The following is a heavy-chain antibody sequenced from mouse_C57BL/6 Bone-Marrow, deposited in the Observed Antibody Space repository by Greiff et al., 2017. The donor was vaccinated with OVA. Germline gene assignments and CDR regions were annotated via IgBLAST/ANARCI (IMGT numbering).Heavy chain of an antibody. CDR1: GFNITDYY. D-gene: IGHD2-3*01. V-gene: IGHV14-1*01. J-gene: IGHJ4*01. CDR2: IDPEDGDT. Sequence: VQLQQSGAELVRPGASVKLSCTASGFNITDYYMPWVKQRPEQGLEWIGRIDPEDGDTEYAPKFQGKATLTADTSSNTAYLQLSSLTSEDTAGYYCCYVGYPYAMDYWGKGTSVTVSS. CDR3: CYVGYPYAMDY.